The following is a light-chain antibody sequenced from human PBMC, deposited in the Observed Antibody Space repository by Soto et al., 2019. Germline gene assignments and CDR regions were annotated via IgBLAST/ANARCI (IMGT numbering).Light chain of an antibody. V-gene: IGKV3-15*01. CDR3: QQYNNWPPGP. J-gene: IGKJ1*01. CDR2: GAS. Sequence: EIVLTQSPATLSLSPGERATLSCRASQSVSSNLAWYQQKPGQAPRLLIYGASTRATGIPARFSGSGSGTEFTLTIDSLQSEDFAVYYCQQYNNWPPGPFGQGTKVDIK. CDR1: QSVSSN.